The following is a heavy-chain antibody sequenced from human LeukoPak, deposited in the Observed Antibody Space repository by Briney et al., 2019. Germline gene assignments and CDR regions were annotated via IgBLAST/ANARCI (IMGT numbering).Heavy chain of an antibody. CDR2: ISYDGSNK. J-gene: IGHJ5*02. V-gene: IGHV3-30*04. CDR3: ARDWPGGYSGYDWWFDP. Sequence: PGGSLRLSCAAPGFTFSSYAMHWVRQAPGKGLRWVAVISYDGSNKYYADSVKDRFTISRDNSKNTLYLQMNSLRAEDTAVYYCARDWPGGYSGYDWWFDPWGQGTLVTVSS. CDR1: GFTFSSYA. D-gene: IGHD5-12*01.